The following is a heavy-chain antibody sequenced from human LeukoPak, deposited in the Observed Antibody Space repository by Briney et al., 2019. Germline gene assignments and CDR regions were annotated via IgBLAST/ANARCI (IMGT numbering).Heavy chain of an antibody. CDR2: INHSGST. D-gene: IGHD3-16*02. CDR1: GGSFSGYY. V-gene: IGHV4-34*01. CDR3: ARGGQLGYDYVWGSYRNNFLDY. Sequence: SETLSLTCAVYGGSFSGYYWSWIRQPPGKGLEWIGEINHSGSTNYNPSLKSRVTISVDTSKNQYSLKLSSVTAADTAVYYCARGGQLGYDYVWGSYRNNFLDYWGQGTLVTVSS. J-gene: IGHJ4*02.